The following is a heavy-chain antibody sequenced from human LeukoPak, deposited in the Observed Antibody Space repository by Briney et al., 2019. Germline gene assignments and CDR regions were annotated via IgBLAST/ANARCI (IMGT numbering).Heavy chain of an antibody. D-gene: IGHD3-3*01. CDR2: ISGSGGST. CDR3: AKGYDFWSGYYTYYFDY. CDR1: GFTLSSYA. Sequence: GGSLRLSCAASGFTLSSYAMSWVRQAPGKGLEWVSAISGSGGSTYYADSVKGRFTISRDNSKNTLHLQMNSLRAEDTAVYYCAKGYDFWSGYYTYYFDYWGQGTLVTVSS. J-gene: IGHJ4*02. V-gene: IGHV3-23*01.